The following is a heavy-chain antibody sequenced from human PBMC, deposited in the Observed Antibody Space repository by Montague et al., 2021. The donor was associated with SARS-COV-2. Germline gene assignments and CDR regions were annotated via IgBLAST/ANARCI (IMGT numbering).Heavy chain of an antibody. J-gene: IGHJ6*02. CDR2: INHSGST. D-gene: IGHD4-17*01. Sequence: LRLSCAASGFTFSSYEMNWIRQPPGKGLEWIGEINHSGSTNYNPSLKSRVTISVDTSKNQFSLKLSSVTAADTAVYYCARGPITVTTFYYYYGMDVWGQGTTVTVSS. CDR3: ARGPITVTTFYYYYGMDV. V-gene: IGHV4-34*01. CDR1: GFTFSSYE.